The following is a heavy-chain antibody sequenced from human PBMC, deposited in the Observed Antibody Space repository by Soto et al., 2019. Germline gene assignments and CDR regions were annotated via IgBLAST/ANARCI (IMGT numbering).Heavy chain of an antibody. CDR3: ARHAGTYYYNVIDV. Sequence: QVQLVQSGAEVKKPGSSVKVSCKASGGTFSTYAISWVRQAPGQGLEWMGGVIPILGTTNNAQKFQGRVTSNEDESTGTASKELSSLRSEDTAVYFCARHAGTYYYNVIDVWGHGTTVTVSS. J-gene: IGHJ6*02. CDR2: VIPILGTT. CDR1: GGTFSTYA. V-gene: IGHV1-69*12. D-gene: IGHD1-1*01.